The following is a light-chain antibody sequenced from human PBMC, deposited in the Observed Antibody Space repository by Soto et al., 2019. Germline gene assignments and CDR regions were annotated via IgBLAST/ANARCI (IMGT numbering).Light chain of an antibody. V-gene: IGLV1-40*01. CDR1: SSNIGAGYD. J-gene: IGLJ3*02. CDR2: GNS. CDR3: QSYDSSLSGSV. Sequence: QSVLTQPPSVSGAPGQRVTISCTGSSSNIGAGYDVHWYQQLPGTAPKLLIYGNSNRPSGVPDRFSGSKSGTSASLAITGLQAEDEADYYCQSYDSSLSGSVFGGGTQAHRP.